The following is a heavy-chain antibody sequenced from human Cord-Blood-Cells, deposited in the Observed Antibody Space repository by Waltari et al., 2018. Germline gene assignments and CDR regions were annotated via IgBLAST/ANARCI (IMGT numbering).Heavy chain of an antibody. V-gene: IGHV1-69*01. Sequence: QVQLVQSGAEVKKPGSSVKVSCKASGGTFSSYAISWVRPAHGQGLERMGGIIPIFGTANYAQKFQGRVTITADESPSTAYMELSSLRSEDTAVYYCARAGPDSGDDAFDIWGQGTMVTVSS. CDR1: GGTFSSYA. J-gene: IGHJ3*02. CDR2: IIPIFGTA. D-gene: IGHD3-10*01. CDR3: ARAGPDSGDDAFDI.